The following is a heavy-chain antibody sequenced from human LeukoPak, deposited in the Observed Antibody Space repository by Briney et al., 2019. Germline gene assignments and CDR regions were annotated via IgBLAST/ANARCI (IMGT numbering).Heavy chain of an antibody. V-gene: IGHV1-46*01. CDR1: GYTFTSYY. D-gene: IGHD5-12*01. J-gene: IGHJ6*02. CDR3: ARDLRGYSYYYGMDV. Sequence: GASVKVSFKASGYTFTSYYIHWVRQAPGQGLEWMGIINPSGGSTSYAQKFQGRVTMTRDTSTSTIYMELSSLRSEDTAVYYCARDLRGYSYYYGMDVWGQGTTVTVSS. CDR2: INPSGGST.